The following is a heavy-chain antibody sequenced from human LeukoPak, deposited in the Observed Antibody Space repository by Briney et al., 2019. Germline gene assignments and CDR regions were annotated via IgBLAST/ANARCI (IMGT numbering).Heavy chain of an antibody. CDR3: ARHSIRGSSSLYYFDY. J-gene: IGHJ4*02. CDR1: GGSISSYH. V-gene: IGHV4-39*01. Sequence: SETLSLTSTVSGGSISSYHWGWIRQPPGKGLEWIGSIYYSGSTYYNPSLKSRVTISVDTSKNQFSLKLSSVTAADTAVYYCARHSIRGSSSLYYFDYWGQGTLVTVSS. D-gene: IGHD6-13*01. CDR2: IYYSGST.